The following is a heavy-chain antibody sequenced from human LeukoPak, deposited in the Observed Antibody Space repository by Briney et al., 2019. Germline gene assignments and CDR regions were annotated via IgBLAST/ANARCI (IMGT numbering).Heavy chain of an antibody. D-gene: IGHD6-13*01. V-gene: IGHV3-21*01. CDR3: ARGGSSWPQKIDY. CDR1: GFTFSSYA. Sequence: GGSLRLSCAASGFTFSSYAMSWVRQAPGKGLEWVSSISSSSSYIYYADSVKGRFTISRDNAKNSLYLQMNSLRAEDTAVYYCARGGSSWPQKIDYWGQGTLVTVSS. J-gene: IGHJ4*02. CDR2: ISSSSSYI.